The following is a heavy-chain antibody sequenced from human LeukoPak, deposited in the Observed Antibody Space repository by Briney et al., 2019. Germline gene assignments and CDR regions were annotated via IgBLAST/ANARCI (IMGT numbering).Heavy chain of an antibody. Sequence: GGSLRLSCTASGFIFSNYAMHWVRQAPGKGLEWVSYISSSGSTIYYADSVKGRFTISRDNAKNSLYLQMNSLRAEDTAVYYCARTYCSSTSCYAGHWFDPWGQGTLVTVSS. J-gene: IGHJ5*02. CDR1: GFIFSNYA. D-gene: IGHD2-2*01. CDR3: ARTYCSSTSCYAGHWFDP. V-gene: IGHV3-48*04. CDR2: ISSSGSTI.